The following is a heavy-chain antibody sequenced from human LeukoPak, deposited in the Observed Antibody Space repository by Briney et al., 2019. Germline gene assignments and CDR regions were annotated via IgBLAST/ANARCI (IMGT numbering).Heavy chain of an antibody. Sequence: SETLSLTCTVSGGSTSSSSYYWGWIRQPPGKGLEWIGSIYYSGSTYYNPSLKSRVTISVDTSKNQFSLKLSSVTAADTAVYYCARVISGSYYFDYWGQGTLVTVSS. CDR2: IYYSGST. CDR1: GGSTSSSSYY. V-gene: IGHV4-39*07. CDR3: ARVISGSYYFDY. D-gene: IGHD1-26*01. J-gene: IGHJ4*02.